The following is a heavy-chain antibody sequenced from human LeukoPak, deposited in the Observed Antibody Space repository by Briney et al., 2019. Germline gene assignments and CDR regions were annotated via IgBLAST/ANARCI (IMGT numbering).Heavy chain of an antibody. D-gene: IGHD2-2*01. Sequence: ASVKVSCKASGYTFTSYGISWVRQAPGQGLEWMGRISAYNGNTNYAQKLQGRVTMTTDTSTSTAYMELSSLRSEDTAVYYCATQYCSSTSCYHIRGDAFDIWGQGTMVTVSS. CDR3: ATQYCSSTSCYHIRGDAFDI. J-gene: IGHJ3*02. CDR1: GYTFTSYG. V-gene: IGHV1-18*01. CDR2: ISAYNGNT.